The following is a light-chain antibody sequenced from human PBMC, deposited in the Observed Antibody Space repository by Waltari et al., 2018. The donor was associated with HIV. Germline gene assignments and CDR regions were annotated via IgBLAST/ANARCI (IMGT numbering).Light chain of an antibody. CDR2: DVK. V-gene: IGLV2-14*03. J-gene: IGLJ1*01. Sequence: QSALTQPASLSGSPGQSITISCSGFRRDIGDYNYVSWYQQNQGKVPKLTFYDVKYRPSGVSNRFSGSKSDSATFLNISGLQTEDEAVYHCCSYTSGSTHVFGTGTEVTVL. CDR1: RRDIGDYNY. CDR3: CSYTSGSTHV.